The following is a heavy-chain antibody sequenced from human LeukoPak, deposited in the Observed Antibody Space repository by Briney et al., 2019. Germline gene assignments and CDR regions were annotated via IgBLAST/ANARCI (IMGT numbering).Heavy chain of an antibody. D-gene: IGHD2-15*01. Sequence: QSGGSLRLSCAASGFTFSSYGMHWVRQAPGKGLEWVAFIRYDGSNKYYADSVKGRFTISRDNSKNTLYLQMNSLRAEDTAVYYCAKRRYCSGGSCYLSFDYWGQGTLVTVSS. CDR1: GFTFSSYG. CDR3: AKRRYCSGGSCYLSFDY. J-gene: IGHJ4*02. V-gene: IGHV3-30*02. CDR2: IRYDGSNK.